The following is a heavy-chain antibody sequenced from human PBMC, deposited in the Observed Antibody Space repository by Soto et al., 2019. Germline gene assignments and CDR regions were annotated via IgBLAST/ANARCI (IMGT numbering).Heavy chain of an antibody. J-gene: IGHJ4*02. CDR3: TDMRGQWLPRD. CDR2: INHSGSS. D-gene: IGHD6-19*01. V-gene: IGHV4-34*01. Sequence: SETLSLTCAVYGASGGSFSGYYWSWIRQPPGKGLEWIGEINHSGSSNYYPSLKRRVTMSVDTSKNQFSMRLSSVTAADTAVYYCTDMRGQWLPRDWGRGIMVTVSS. CDR1: GASGGSFSGYY.